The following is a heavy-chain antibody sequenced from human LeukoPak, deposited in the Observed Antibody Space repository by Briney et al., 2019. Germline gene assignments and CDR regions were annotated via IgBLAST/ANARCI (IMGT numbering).Heavy chain of an antibody. CDR1: GFTFSDYY. V-gene: IGHV3-11*04. J-gene: IGHJ4*02. CDR3: ARDLGYCSGGNCYTVLDY. CDR2: LSSSGDTI. Sequence: GGSLRLSCAASGFTFSDYYMSWIRQAPGKGLEWVSFLSSSGDTIYYADSVRGRFTISRDNAKNSLYLQMNSLRAEDTAVYYCARDLGYCSGGNCYTVLDYWGQGTLVTVSS. D-gene: IGHD2-15*01.